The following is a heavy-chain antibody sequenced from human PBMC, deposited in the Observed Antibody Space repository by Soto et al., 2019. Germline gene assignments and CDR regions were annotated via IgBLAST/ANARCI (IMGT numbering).Heavy chain of an antibody. CDR2: ITPYNGNT. J-gene: IGHJ4*02. D-gene: IGHD3-10*01. Sequence: QVHLVQSGAEVKKPGASVKVSCKASGYTFANYGVTWVRQAPGQGLDWMGWITPYNGNTHYAQKVQGRVTMTTDTSTSTAYMELWSLRSDDTAVYYCARVGDYGSFYFFDYWGQGTLVTVSS. V-gene: IGHV1-18*01. CDR3: ARVGDYGSFYFFDY. CDR1: GYTFANYG.